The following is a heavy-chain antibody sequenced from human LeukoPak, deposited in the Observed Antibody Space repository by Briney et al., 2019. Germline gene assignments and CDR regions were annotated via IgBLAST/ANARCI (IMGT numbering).Heavy chain of an antibody. V-gene: IGHV3-23*01. CDR2: ISGSGGST. CDR3: VRSLDY. J-gene: IGHJ4*02. Sequence: GGSLRLSSAASGFTFSSYAMSWVRQAPGKGLEWVSAISGSGGSTYYADSVKGRFTISRDNSKNTVYLQMNRLRVEDTALYYCVRSLDYWGQGTLVTVSS. CDR1: GFTFSSYA.